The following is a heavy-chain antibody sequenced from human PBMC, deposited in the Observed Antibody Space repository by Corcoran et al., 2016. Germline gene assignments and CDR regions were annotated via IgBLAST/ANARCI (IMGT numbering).Heavy chain of an antibody. Sequence: QVQLVQSGAEVKKPGASVKVSCKASGYTFTGYYMHWVRQAPGQGLEWMGWINPNSGGTNYAQKVQGRVTMTRDTSISTAYMELSRLRSDDTAVYYCARGGTVTTGYDWGQGTLVTGSS. CDR2: INPNSGGT. D-gene: IGHD4-4*01. CDR3: ARGGTVTTGYD. CDR1: GYTFTGYY. V-gene: IGHV1-2*02. J-gene: IGHJ4*02.